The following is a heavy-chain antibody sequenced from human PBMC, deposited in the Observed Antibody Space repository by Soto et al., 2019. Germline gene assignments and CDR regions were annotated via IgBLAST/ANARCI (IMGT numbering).Heavy chain of an antibody. D-gene: IGHD3-10*01. Sequence: PGESLKISCKGSGYSFTSYWIGWVRQMPGKGLEWMGIIYPGDSDTRYSPSFQGQVTISADKSISTAYLQWSSLKASDTAMYYCARGRLVGSGSFYPIPHYVDVWGKGTTVTVSS. CDR2: IYPGDSDT. V-gene: IGHV5-51*01. CDR3: ARGRLVGSGSFYPIPHYVDV. CDR1: GYSFTSYW. J-gene: IGHJ6*03.